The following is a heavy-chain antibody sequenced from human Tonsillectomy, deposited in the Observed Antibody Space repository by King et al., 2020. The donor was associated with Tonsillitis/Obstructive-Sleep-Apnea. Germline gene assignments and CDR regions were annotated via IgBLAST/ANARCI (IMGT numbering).Heavy chain of an antibody. CDR2: ISYDGSNK. CDR3: AKDPNYGDYGSWWYFDL. V-gene: IGHV3-30*18. Sequence: QLVQSGGGVVQPGRSLRLSCAASGFTFSSYGMHWVRQAPGKGLEWVAVISYDGSNKYYADSVKGRFTISRDNSKSTLYLQMNSLRAEDTAVYYCAKDPNYGDYGSWWYFDLWRRGTLVTVSS. D-gene: IGHD4-17*01. CDR1: GFTFSSYG. J-gene: IGHJ2*01.